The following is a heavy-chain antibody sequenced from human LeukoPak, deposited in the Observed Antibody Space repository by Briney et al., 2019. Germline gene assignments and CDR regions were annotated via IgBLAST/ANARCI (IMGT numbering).Heavy chain of an antibody. J-gene: IGHJ4*02. CDR3: ARILLTGTGRGYSDY. Sequence: XRXXXGXGLEWXSXIDSSATSTYYADSVKGRFTISRDNSMNTFFLQMSSLRAEDTALYYCARILLTGTGRGYSDYWGQGVLVTVSS. V-gene: IGHV3-23*05. CDR2: IDSSATST. D-gene: IGHD1-7*01.